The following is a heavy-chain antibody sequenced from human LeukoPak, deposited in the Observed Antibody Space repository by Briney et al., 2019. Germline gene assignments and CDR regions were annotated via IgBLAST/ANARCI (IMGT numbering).Heavy chain of an antibody. CDR3: ARGFYDILTGVYFDY. CDR2: INHSGST. D-gene: IGHD3-9*01. CDR1: GGSFSGYY. V-gene: IGHV4-34*01. J-gene: IGHJ4*02. Sequence: SETLSLTCAVYGGSFSGYYWSWIRQPPGKGLEWIGEINHSGSTNYNPSLKSRVTISVDRSKNQFSLKLSSVTAADTAVYYCARGFYDILTGVYFDYWGQGTLVTVSS.